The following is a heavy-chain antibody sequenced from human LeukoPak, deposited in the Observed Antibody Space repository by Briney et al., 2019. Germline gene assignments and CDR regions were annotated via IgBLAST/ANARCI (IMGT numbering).Heavy chain of an antibody. J-gene: IGHJ4*02. Sequence: PGGSLRLSCAASGFTFDDYAMHWVRQAPGKGLEWVSGISWNSGSIGYADSVKGRFTISRDNAKNSLYLQMNSLRAEDMALYYCAKGVYYGSGSYLDYWGQGTLVTVSS. V-gene: IGHV3-9*03. CDR1: GFTFDDYA. CDR3: AKGVYYGSGSYLDY. D-gene: IGHD3-10*01. CDR2: ISWNSGSI.